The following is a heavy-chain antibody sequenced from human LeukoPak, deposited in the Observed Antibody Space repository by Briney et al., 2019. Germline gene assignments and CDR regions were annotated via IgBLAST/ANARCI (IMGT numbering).Heavy chain of an antibody. CDR1: GFTFGSYA. J-gene: IGHJ4*02. Sequence: PGGSLRLSCAASGFTFGSYAMSWVRQAPGKGLEWVSAISGSGGSTYYADSVKGRFTISRDNSKNTLYLQMNSLRAEDTAVYYCAKTLDGSSGWYQNEYYFDYWGQGTLVTVSS. V-gene: IGHV3-23*01. CDR2: ISGSGGST. D-gene: IGHD6-19*01. CDR3: AKTLDGSSGWYQNEYYFDY.